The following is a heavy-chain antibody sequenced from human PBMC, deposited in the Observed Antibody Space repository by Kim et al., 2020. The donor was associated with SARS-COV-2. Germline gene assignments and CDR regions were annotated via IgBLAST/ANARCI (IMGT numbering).Heavy chain of an antibody. CDR3: TTKNY. CDR2: INRDGSGQ. V-gene: IGHV3-7*01. Sequence: GGSLRLSCSASGFTFSSSWMTWVRQAPGKGLEWVGNINRDGSGQNYVGSLRGRFTISRDNTWNSLYLQMETLRAEDMAAYYCTTKNYWGQGTLFTVSS. J-gene: IGHJ4*02. CDR1: GFTFSSSW.